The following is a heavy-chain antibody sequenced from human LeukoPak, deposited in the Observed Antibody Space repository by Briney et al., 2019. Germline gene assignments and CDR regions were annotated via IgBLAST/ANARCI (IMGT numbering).Heavy chain of an antibody. V-gene: IGHV4-4*07. CDR3: AKVSSRYDTFDM. J-gene: IGHJ3*02. Sequence: KPSETLSLTCTVSGGSISSYYWSWIRQPTGKGLEWIGRFHISGTTNYNPSLKSRVALSIDTSKNQFSLKLSSVTAADMAIYYCAKVSSRYDTFDMWGQGTMVTVSS. D-gene: IGHD3-16*02. CDR1: GGSISSYY. CDR2: FHISGTT.